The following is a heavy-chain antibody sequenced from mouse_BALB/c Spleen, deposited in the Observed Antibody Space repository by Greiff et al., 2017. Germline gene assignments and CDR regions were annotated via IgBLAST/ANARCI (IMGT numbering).Heavy chain of an antibody. D-gene: IGHD2-4*01. CDR1: GYTFTSYY. Sequence: VQLVESGPELVKPGASVRISCKASGYTFTSYYIHWVKQRPGQGLEWIGWIYPGNVNTKYNEKFKGKATLTADKSSSTAYMQLSSLTSEDSAVYFCARSGSTMITTAWFAYWGQGTLVTVSA. CDR3: ARSGSTMITTAWFAY. J-gene: IGHJ3*01. CDR2: IYPGNVNT. V-gene: IGHV1S56*01.